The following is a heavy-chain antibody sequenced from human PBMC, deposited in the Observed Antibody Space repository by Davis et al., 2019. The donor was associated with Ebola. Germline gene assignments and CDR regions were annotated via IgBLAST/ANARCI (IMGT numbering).Heavy chain of an antibody. D-gene: IGHD4/OR15-4a*01. J-gene: IGHJ6*03. CDR1: GGSISSYY. CDR3: AASLTTGWDYYYYYMDV. Sequence: PSETLSLTCTVSGGSISSYYWSWIRQPPGKGLEWIGYIYYSGSTNYNPSLKSRVTISVDTSKNQFSLKLSSVTAADTAVYYCAASLTTGWDYYYYYMDVWGKGTTVTVSS. CDR2: IYYSGST. V-gene: IGHV4-59*01.